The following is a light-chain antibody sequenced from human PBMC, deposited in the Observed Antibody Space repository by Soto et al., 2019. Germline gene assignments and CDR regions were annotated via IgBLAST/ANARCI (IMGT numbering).Light chain of an antibody. CDR1: SSDVGGYNY. V-gene: IGLV2-14*01. J-gene: IGLJ2*01. Sequence: QSTLAQPACVSGSPGQSFTISCTGTSSDVGGYNYVSWYQQHPGKAPKLMIYDVSNRPSGVSNRFSGSKSGNTASLTISGLQAEDEADYYCSSYTSSSTPVVFGGGTKLTVL. CDR2: DVS. CDR3: SSYTSSSTPVV.